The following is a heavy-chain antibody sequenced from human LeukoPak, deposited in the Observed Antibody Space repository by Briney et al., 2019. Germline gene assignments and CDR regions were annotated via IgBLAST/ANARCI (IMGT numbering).Heavy chain of an antibody. Sequence: PGGSLRLSCAASGFTFSSYTMSWVRQAPGKGLEWVSGVSGSGGNIHYADSVKGRFTISRDNSKNTLYLQMNNLRAEDTAVYYCAASLPNIVVVPATKGPFGYWGQGALVTVSS. J-gene: IGHJ4*02. V-gene: IGHV3-23*01. D-gene: IGHD2-2*01. CDR3: AASLPNIVVVPATKGPFGY. CDR1: GFTFSSYT. CDR2: VSGSGGNI.